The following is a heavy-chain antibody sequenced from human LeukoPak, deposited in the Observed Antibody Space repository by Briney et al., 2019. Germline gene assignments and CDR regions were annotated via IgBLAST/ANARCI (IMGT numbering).Heavy chain of an antibody. D-gene: IGHD4-11*01. Sequence: PSETLSLTCAVYGGSFSGYYWSWISHPPGKGLEWNGEINHSGSTNYNPSLKSRVTISVDTSKDQFSLKLSSVTAADTAVYYCARRRLQYYNNYFDYWGQGTLVTVSS. CDR2: INHSGST. V-gene: IGHV4-34*01. CDR1: GGSFSGYY. J-gene: IGHJ4*02. CDR3: ARRRLQYYNNYFDY.